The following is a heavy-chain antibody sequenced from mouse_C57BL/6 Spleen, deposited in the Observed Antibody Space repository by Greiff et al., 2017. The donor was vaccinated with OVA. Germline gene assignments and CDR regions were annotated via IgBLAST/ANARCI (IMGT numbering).Heavy chain of an antibody. D-gene: IGHD2-5*01. CDR1: GYTFTSYW. CDR2: IDPSDSYT. CDR3: ARGGYSNPYWYFDV. V-gene: IGHV1-50*01. Sequence: QVQLQQPGAELVKPGASVKLSCKASGYTFTSYWMQWVKQRPGPGLEWIGEIDPSDSYTNYNPTFKGKATLTVDTSSSTAYMQLSSLTSEDSAVYYWARGGYSNPYWYFDVWGTGTTVTVSA. J-gene: IGHJ1*03.